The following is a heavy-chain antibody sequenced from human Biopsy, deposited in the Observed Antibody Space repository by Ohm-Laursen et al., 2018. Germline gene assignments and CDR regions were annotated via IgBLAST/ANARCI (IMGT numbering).Heavy chain of an antibody. D-gene: IGHD1-26*01. V-gene: IGHV1-2*02. CDR3: ARGGLNYWYFDL. J-gene: IGHJ2*01. CDR1: GYTFTDSY. CDR2: INPNSGGT. Sequence: ASVKVSCNASGYTFTDSYMHWVRQAPGQGLEWMGWINPNSGGTNYAQKFQGRVTMTRDTSMSTAYMELNRLRSDDPAVYYCARGGLNYWYFDLWGRGTLVTVSS.